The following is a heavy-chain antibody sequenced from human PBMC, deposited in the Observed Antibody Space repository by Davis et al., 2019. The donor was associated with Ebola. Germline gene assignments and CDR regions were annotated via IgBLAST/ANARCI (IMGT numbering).Heavy chain of an antibody. J-gene: IGHJ5*02. Sequence: GESLKISCAASGFTFSNAWMSWVRQAPGKGLEWVGRIKSKTDGGTTDYAAPVKGRFTISRDDSKNTLYLQMNSLKTEDTAVYYCARDHSRNYDFWSGRWRWFDPWGQGTLVTVSS. CDR1: GFTFSNAW. V-gene: IGHV3-15*01. CDR3: ARDHSRNYDFWSGRWRWFDP. CDR2: IKSKTDGGTT. D-gene: IGHD3-3*01.